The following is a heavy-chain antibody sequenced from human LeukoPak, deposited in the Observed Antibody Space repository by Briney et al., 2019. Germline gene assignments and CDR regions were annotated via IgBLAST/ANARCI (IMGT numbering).Heavy chain of an antibody. CDR2: INHSGST. D-gene: IGHD6-13*01. J-gene: IGHJ4*02. V-gene: IGHV4-34*01. Sequence: SETLSLTCAVYGGSFSAYYWSWIRQPPGKGLEWIGEINHSGSTNYNPSLKSRVTISVDTSKNQFSLKLSSVTAADTAVYYCAREQDCPSWYTRYFDYWGQGTLVTVSS. CDR3: AREQDCPSWYTRYFDY. CDR1: GGSFSAYY.